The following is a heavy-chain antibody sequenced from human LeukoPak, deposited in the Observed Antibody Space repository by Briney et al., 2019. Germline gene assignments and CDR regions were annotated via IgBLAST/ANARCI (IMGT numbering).Heavy chain of an antibody. CDR2: IYWNGDK. V-gene: IGHV2-5*01. CDR1: GFPLSTSGVG. D-gene: IGHD3-22*01. Sequence: SGPTLVNPTQTLTLTCTFSGFPLSTSGVGVAWIRQPPGKALEWLALIYWNGDKRYSPSLKSRLTITKDTSKNQVVLTMTNMDPVDTATYYCAHRSYYDSSGYGLFDYWGQGTLVTVSS. J-gene: IGHJ4*02. CDR3: AHRSYYDSSGYGLFDY.